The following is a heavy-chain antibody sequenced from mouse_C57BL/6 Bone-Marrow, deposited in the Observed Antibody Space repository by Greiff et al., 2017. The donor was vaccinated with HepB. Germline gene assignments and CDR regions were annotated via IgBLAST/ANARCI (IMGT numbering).Heavy chain of an antibody. D-gene: IGHD2-1*01. CDR1: GYTFTSYG. V-gene: IGHV1-81*01. CDR2: IYPRSGNT. CDR3: ARSGDYGNYFYAMDY. J-gene: IGHJ4*01. Sequence: QVQLQQSGAELARPGASVKLSCKASGYTFTSYGISWVKQRTGQGLEWIGEIYPRSGNTYYNEKFKGKATLTADKSSSTAYMELRSLTSEDSAVYFCARSGDYGNYFYAMDYWGQGTSVTVSS.